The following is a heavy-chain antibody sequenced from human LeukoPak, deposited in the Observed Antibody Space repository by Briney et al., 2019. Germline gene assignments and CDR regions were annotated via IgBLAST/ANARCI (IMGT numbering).Heavy chain of an antibody. D-gene: IGHD6-6*01. CDR1: GYRFTSYW. CDR3: ARQGYTSSSRFDF. CDR2: IYPGDSDT. Sequence: GESLEISFQGSGYRFTSYWIGWVRQMPGKGLEWMGIIYPGDSDTRYSPSFQGQVTISADRSISTAYLQWSSLQASDTAMYYCARQGYTSSSRFDFWGQGTLVTVSS. J-gene: IGHJ4*02. V-gene: IGHV5-51*01.